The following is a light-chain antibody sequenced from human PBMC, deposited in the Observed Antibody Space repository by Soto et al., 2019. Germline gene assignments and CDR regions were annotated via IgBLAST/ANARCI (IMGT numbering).Light chain of an antibody. CDR3: QQYGSSGT. CDR2: GAS. CDR1: QSVSNNY. Sequence: EIVLTQSPGTLSLSPGERATLSCRASQSVSNNYLAWYQQKPGQAPRLLIYGASNSATGIPDRFSGSGSGTDFTLNISRLEPEDFAVYYCQQYGSSGTFGQGTKVEIK. J-gene: IGKJ1*01. V-gene: IGKV3-20*01.